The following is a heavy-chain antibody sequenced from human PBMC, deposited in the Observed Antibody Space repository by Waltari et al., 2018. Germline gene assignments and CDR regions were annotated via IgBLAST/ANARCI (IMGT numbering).Heavy chain of an antibody. V-gene: IGHV5-51*01. D-gene: IGHD3-3*01. CDR3: ARLNNFWSGFYNWFDP. Sequence: EVQLVQSGAEVEKPGESLKISCKGSGYIFTSYWIGWVRQVPGRGLELMGIIQPGDSDTRYSPSFQGRVTISADKSINTAYLQWSSLKASDTAIYYCARLNNFWSGFYNWFDPWGQGTLVTVSS. CDR2: IQPGDSDT. J-gene: IGHJ5*02. CDR1: GYIFTSYW.